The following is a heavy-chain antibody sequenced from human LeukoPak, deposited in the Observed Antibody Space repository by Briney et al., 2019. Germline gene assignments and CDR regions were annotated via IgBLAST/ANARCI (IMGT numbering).Heavy chain of an antibody. CDR1: GYRFTSYW. CDR2: IYPGDSDT. V-gene: IGHV5-51*01. J-gene: IGHJ4*02. Sequence: HGESLKISCKGSGYRFTSYWIGWVRQMPGKGLEWMGIIYPGDSDTRYSPSFQGQVTISADESISTAYLQWSSLKASDTAMYYCARRAGGYDFWSGYYIFDYWGQGTLVTVSS. CDR3: ARRAGGYDFWSGYYIFDY. D-gene: IGHD3-3*01.